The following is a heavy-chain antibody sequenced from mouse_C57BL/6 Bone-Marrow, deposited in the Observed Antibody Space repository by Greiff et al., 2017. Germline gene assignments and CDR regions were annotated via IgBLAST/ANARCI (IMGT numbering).Heavy chain of an antibody. CDR1: GYTFTSYW. D-gene: IGHD2-10*01. CDR3: ARSAYYGSLCAMDY. CDR2: IDPSDSYT. Sequence: QVQLQQPGAELVMPGASVKLSCKASGYTFTSYWMHWVKQRPGQGLEWIGEIDPSDSYTNYNQKFKGKSTLTVDKSSSTAYLQLSRLTSEDSAVDYCARSAYYGSLCAMDYWGQGTSVTVSS. J-gene: IGHJ4*01. V-gene: IGHV1-69*01.